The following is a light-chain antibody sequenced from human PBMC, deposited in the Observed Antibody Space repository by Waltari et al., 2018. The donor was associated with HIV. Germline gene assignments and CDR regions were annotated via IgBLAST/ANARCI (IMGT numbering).Light chain of an antibody. CDR2: GAF. CDR1: QDISNS. V-gene: IGKV1-NL1*01. J-gene: IGKJ4*01. Sequence: DIQMTQSPSSLSASIGDTVTIPCRASQDISNSVSWFQLRPGKAPKLLVHGAFILQRGVPSRFSGSGSGTDYTLTISGLQAEDFATYCCQQYYGVPLTFGGGTRVDI. CDR3: QQYYGVPLT.